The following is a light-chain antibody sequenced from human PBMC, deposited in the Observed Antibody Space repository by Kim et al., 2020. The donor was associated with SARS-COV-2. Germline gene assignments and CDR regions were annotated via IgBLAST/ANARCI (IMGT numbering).Light chain of an antibody. J-gene: IGKJ4*01. V-gene: IGKV3-20*01. CDR3: HQYGTSPFT. CDR1: QRVSSNS. CDR2: GAS. Sequence: SPGERAAPSGRASQRVSSNSLAWFQQTPGQAPRLLISGASFRATGIPDRFSGSGSGTDFTLTISRLEPEDFAVYYCHQYGTSPFTFGGGTKVDIK.